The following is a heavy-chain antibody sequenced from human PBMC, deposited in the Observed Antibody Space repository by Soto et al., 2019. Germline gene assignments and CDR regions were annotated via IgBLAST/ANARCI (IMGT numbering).Heavy chain of an antibody. CDR3: ARHNYGSGSTYFDY. CDR1: GVSITSYY. V-gene: IGHV4-59*08. J-gene: IGHJ4*02. CDR2: IYYSGST. Sequence: SETLSLTCTVSGVSITSYYWIWIRQPPGKGLEWIGYIYYSGSTNYNPSLKSRVTISVDTSKNQFSLKLNSMTAADTAVYYCARHNYGSGSTYFDYWGQGTLVTVSS. D-gene: IGHD3-10*01.